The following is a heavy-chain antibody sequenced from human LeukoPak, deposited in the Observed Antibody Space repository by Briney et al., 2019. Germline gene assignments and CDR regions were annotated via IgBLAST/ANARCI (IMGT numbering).Heavy chain of an antibody. Sequence: GGSLRLSCAAFGFTFSSYGMHWVRQAPGKGLEWVAVISYDGSNKYYADSVKGRFTISRDNSKNTLYLQMNSLRAEDTAVYYCAKSPLYYDFWSGNDYWGQGTLVTVSS. CDR1: GFTFSSYG. J-gene: IGHJ4*02. V-gene: IGHV3-30*18. D-gene: IGHD3-3*01. CDR2: ISYDGSNK. CDR3: AKSPLYYDFWSGNDY.